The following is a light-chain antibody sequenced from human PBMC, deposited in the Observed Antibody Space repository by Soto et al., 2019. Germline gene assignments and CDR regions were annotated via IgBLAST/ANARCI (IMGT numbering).Light chain of an antibody. CDR2: KAS. CDR1: QRISTW. Sequence: DIQMTQSPSSLSASVGDRVTITCRASQRISTWLAWYQQKPGKAPKLLIYKASTLKSGVPSRFSGSGSGTEFTLTISSLQPDDFATYYCQQYNTYSTFGQGTKVAIK. J-gene: IGKJ1*01. CDR3: QQYNTYST. V-gene: IGKV1-5*03.